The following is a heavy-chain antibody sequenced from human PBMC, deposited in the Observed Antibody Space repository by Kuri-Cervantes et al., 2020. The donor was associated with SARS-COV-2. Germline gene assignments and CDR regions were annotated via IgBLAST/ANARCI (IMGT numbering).Heavy chain of an antibody. J-gene: IGHJ1*01. Sequence: WGSLRLSCAASRFTFTSYAIHWVRQAPGKGLEWVAVISDDGSNKYYADSVKGRFTISRDNSKNRLYLQMTSLRTEDTAVYYCARAEYSGTYLGWEYFQHWGQGTLVTVSS. D-gene: IGHD1-26*01. CDR2: ISDDGSNK. CDR1: RFTFTSYA. V-gene: IGHV3-30-3*01. CDR3: ARAEYSGTYLGWEYFQH.